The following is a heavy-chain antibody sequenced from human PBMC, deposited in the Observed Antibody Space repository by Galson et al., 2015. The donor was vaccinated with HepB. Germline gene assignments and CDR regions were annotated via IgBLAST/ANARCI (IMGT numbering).Heavy chain of an antibody. D-gene: IGHD3-10*01. Sequence: LRLSCAASGFTFSSYSMNWVRQAPGKGLEWVSYISSSSSTIYYADSVKGRFTISRDNAKNSLYLQMNSLRDEDTAVYYCARDSMVRGVITLFNYWGQGTLVTVSSGSGYLADAFDIWGQGTMVTVSS. CDR1: GFTFSSYS. CDR2: ISSSSSTI. J-gene: IGHJ3*02. CDR3: ARDSMVRGVITLFNYWGQGTLVTVSSGSGYLADAFDI. V-gene: IGHV3-48*02.